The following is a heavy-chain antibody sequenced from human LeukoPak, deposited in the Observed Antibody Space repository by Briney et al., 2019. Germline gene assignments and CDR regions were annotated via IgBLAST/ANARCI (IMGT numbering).Heavy chain of an antibody. J-gene: IGHJ4*02. CDR1: GFSLSTSGVG. CDR3: AHSTGVIDNTPYYDFWSGYVY. V-gene: IGHV2-5*01. D-gene: IGHD3-3*01. CDR2: IYWNDDK. Sequence: ESGPTLVNPTQTLTLTCTFSGFSLSTSGVGVGWIRQPPGKALEWLALIYWNDDKRYSPSLKSRLTITKDTSKNQVVLTMTNMDPVDTATYYCAHSTGVIDNTPYYDFWSGYVYWGQGTLVTVSS.